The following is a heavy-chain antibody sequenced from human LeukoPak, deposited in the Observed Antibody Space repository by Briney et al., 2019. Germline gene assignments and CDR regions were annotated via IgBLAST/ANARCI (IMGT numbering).Heavy chain of an antibody. Sequence: MSSETLSLTCTVSGGSISSSSYYWGWIRQPPGKGLEWIGSIYYSGSAYYNPSLKSRVTISVDTSKNQFSLKLSPVTAADTAVYYCARQAVGSSWYFDYWGQGTLVTVSS. J-gene: IGHJ4*02. D-gene: IGHD6-13*01. CDR3: ARQAVGSSWYFDY. V-gene: IGHV4-39*01. CDR2: IYYSGSA. CDR1: GGSISSSSYY.